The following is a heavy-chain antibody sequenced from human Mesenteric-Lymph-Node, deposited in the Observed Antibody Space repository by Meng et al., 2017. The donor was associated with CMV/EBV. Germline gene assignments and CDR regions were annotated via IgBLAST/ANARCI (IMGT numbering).Heavy chain of an antibody. J-gene: IGHJ4*02. V-gene: IGHV3-30*04. CDR1: GFTFSSYA. CDR2: ISYDGSNK. D-gene: IGHD5-18*01. Sequence: GESLKISCAASGFTFSSYAMHWVRQAPGKGLEWVAVISYDGSNKYYADSVKGRFTISRDNAKNSLYLQMNNLTADDTGVYHCVRGTASRPGYFDYWGQGTLVTVSS. CDR3: VRGTASRPGYFDY.